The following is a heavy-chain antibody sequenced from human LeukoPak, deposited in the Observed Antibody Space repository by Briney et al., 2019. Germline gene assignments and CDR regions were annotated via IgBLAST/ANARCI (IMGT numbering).Heavy chain of an antibody. J-gene: IGHJ6*03. CDR2: ISSSSSYI. CDR3: AKYVHYYDSSGYRFYYYYMDV. CDR1: GFTFSSYS. Sequence: PGGSLRLSCAASGFTFSSYSMNWVRQAPGKGLEWVSSISSSSSYIYYADSVKGRFTISRDNAKNSLYLQMNSLRAEDTAVYYCAKYVHYYDSSGYRFYYYYMDVWGKGTTVTISS. D-gene: IGHD3-22*01. V-gene: IGHV3-21*04.